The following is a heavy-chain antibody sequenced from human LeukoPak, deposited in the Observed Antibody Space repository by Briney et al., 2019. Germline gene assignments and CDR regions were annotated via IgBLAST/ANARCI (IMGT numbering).Heavy chain of an antibody. D-gene: IGHD3-10*01. V-gene: IGHV4-59*08. Sequence: VKPSEPLSLTCTVSGGSISSYYWSWIRQPPGKGLEWIGYIYYSGSTNYNPSLKSRVTISVDTSKNQFSLKLSSVTAADTAVYYCARHYGSGMDYFDPWGQGTLVTVSS. CDR3: ARHYGSGMDYFDP. J-gene: IGHJ5*02. CDR2: IYYSGST. CDR1: GGSISSYY.